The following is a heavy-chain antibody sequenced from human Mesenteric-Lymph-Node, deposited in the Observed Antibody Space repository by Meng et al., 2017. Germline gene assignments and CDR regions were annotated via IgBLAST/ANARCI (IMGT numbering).Heavy chain of an antibody. Sequence: SLKISCAASGFTFDDYAMHWVRQAPGKGLEWVSGISWNSGSVGYADSVKGRFTISRDNAKNSLYLQMNSLRAEDTAVYYCASASYYDFWSGHDYWGQGTLVTVSS. CDR3: ASASYYDFWSGHDY. CDR2: ISWNSGSV. V-gene: IGHV3-9*01. D-gene: IGHD3-3*01. J-gene: IGHJ4*02. CDR1: GFTFDDYA.